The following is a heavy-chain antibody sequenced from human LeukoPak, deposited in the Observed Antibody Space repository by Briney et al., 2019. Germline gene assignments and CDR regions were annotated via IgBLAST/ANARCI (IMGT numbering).Heavy chain of an antibody. V-gene: IGHV5-51*01. CDR1: GYSFTSYW. D-gene: IGHD5-18*01. CDR3: ACREFYSPWPGP. Sequence: GESLKISCKGSGYSFTSYWIGWVRQTPGKGLEWMGVIYPGDSRTRYNPTFEGQVTISADKSINTAYLQWSSLKASDTAMYYCACREFYSPWPGPWGQGTLVTVSS. J-gene: IGHJ5*02. CDR2: IYPGDSRT.